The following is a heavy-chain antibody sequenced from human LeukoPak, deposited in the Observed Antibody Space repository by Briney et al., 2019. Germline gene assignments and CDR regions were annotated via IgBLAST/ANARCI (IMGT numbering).Heavy chain of an antibody. J-gene: IGHJ4*02. CDR3: ARAHSSGFNYYFDY. CDR2: IYYSGST. D-gene: IGHD6-19*01. V-gene: IGHV4-31*03. CDR1: GGSISSGGYY. Sequence: SQTLSLTCTVSGGSISSGGYYWSWIRQHPGKGLEWIGYIYYSGSTYYNPSLKSRVTIPVDTSKNQFSLKLSSVTAADTAVYYCARAHSSGFNYYFDYWGQGTLVTVSS.